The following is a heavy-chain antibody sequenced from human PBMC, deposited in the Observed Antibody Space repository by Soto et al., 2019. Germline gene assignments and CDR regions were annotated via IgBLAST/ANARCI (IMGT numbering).Heavy chain of an antibody. CDR1: GGSISSSSYY. D-gene: IGHD5-12*01. V-gene: IGHV4-39*01. CDR3: ARLSAGRIVATIEYYFDY. CDR2: IYYSGST. J-gene: IGHJ4*02. Sequence: SETLSLTCTVSGGSISSSSYYWGWIRQPPGKGLEWIGSIYYSGSTYYNPSLKSRVTISVDTSKNQFSLKLSSVTAADTAVYYCARLSAGRIVATIEYYFDYWGQGTLVTVSS.